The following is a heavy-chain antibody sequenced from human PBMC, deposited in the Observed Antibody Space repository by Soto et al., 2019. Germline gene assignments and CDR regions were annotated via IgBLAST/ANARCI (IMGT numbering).Heavy chain of an antibody. D-gene: IGHD5-18*01. V-gene: IGHV4-38-2*01. J-gene: IGHJ4*02. CDR3: ARSPYSYGFNL. CDR2: IYHSGST. CDR1: GYSISSGYY. Sequence: PSETLSLTCAVSGYSISSGYYWGWIRQPPGKGLEWIGSIYHSGSTYYNPSLQSRVTISVDTSNNQFSLKMKSVTAADTAVYYCARSPYSYGFNLWGQGTLVTVSS.